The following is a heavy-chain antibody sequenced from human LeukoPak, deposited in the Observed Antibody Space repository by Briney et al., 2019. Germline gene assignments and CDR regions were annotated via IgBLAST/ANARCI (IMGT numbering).Heavy chain of an antibody. CDR2: ISGSGGST. Sequence: GGSLRLSCAASGFTLSSYAMSWVRQAPGKGLEWVSAISGSGGSTYYADSVKGRSTISRDNSKNTLYLQMNSLRAEDTAAYYCAKTAPADYYGSGSYSDYWGQGTLVTVSS. V-gene: IGHV3-23*01. CDR3: AKTAPADYYGSGSYSDY. CDR1: GFTLSSYA. D-gene: IGHD3-10*01. J-gene: IGHJ4*02.